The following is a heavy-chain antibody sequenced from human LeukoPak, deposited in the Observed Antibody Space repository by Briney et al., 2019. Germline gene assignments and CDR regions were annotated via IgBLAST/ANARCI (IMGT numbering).Heavy chain of an antibody. CDR2: ISAYNGNT. CDR3: ARARTMYYYDSSVD. CDR1: GYTFTSYG. J-gene: IGHJ4*02. D-gene: IGHD3-22*01. V-gene: IGHV1-18*01. Sequence: ASVKVSCKASGYTFTSYGISWVRQAPGQGLEWMGWISAYNGNTNYAQKLQGRVTMTTDTSTSTAYMGLRSLRSDDTAVYYCARARTMYYYDSSVDWGQGTLVTVSS.